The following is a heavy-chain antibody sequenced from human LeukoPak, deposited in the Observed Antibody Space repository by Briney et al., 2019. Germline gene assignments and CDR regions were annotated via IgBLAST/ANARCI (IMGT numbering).Heavy chain of an antibody. CDR1: GFTFSSYG. Sequence: GGSLRLSCAASGFTFSSYGMHWVRQAPGKGLEWVAVISFDGSHKYYADSVKGRFTISRDNSKNTLYLQMNSLRAEDTAVYYCAKDRVTAAGYYFDYWGQGTLVTVSS. D-gene: IGHD6-13*01. J-gene: IGHJ4*02. CDR2: ISFDGSHK. CDR3: AKDRVTAAGYYFDY. V-gene: IGHV3-30*18.